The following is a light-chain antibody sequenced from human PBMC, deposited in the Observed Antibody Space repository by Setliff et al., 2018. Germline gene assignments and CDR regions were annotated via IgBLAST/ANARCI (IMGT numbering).Light chain of an antibody. CDR1: SSDIGRHSF. Sequence: QSALTQPPSASGSPGQSVTISCTGTSSDIGRHSFVSWYQHPPGKAPKLIIYEVNKRPSGVPDRFSGSKSGSTASLTVSGLQDEDEADYYCCSYTDSSDLYVFGSGTKVTVL. J-gene: IGLJ1*01. CDR2: EVN. CDR3: CSYTDSSDLYV. V-gene: IGLV2-8*01.